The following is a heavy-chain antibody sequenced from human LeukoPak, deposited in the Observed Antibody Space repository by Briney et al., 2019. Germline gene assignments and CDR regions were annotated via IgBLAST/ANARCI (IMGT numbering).Heavy chain of an antibody. CDR2: IIPIFGTA. D-gene: IGHD2-15*01. J-gene: IGHJ4*02. CDR3: ARDDCSGGSCFGY. CDR1: GGTFSSYA. V-gene: IGHV1-69*05. Sequence: SVKVSCKASGGTFSSYAISWVRQDPGQGLECMGGIIPIFGTANYAQKFQGRVTITTDESTSTAYMELSSRRSGDTSVYYCARDDCSGGSCFGYWGQGTLVTVSS.